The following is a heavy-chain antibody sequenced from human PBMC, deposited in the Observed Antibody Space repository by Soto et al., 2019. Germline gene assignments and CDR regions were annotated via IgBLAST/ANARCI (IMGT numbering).Heavy chain of an antibody. CDR3: ARSRAVAGNYYYYYMDV. J-gene: IGHJ6*03. V-gene: IGHV1-69*02. D-gene: IGHD6-19*01. CDR1: GGTFSSYT. Sequence: QVQLVQSGAEVKKPGSSVKVSCKASGGTFSSYTISWVRQAPGQGREWMGRIIPILGIANYAQKFQGRVTITADKATSTAYMELSSLRSEDTAVYYCARSRAVAGNYYYYYMDVWGKGTTVTVSS. CDR2: IIPILGIA.